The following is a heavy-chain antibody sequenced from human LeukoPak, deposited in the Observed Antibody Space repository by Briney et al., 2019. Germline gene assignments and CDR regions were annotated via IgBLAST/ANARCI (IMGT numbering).Heavy chain of an antibody. V-gene: IGHV4-4*07. J-gene: IGHJ5*02. Sequence: SETLSLTCTVSGGSMKSFYWSWIRQPAGKGLEWIGRIYTSGSTNYNPSLKSRVTMSVDTSKNQFSLKLSSVTAADTAVYYCARALIVNWFDPWGQGTLVTVSS. D-gene: IGHD1-26*01. CDR3: ARALIVNWFDP. CDR1: GGSMKSFY. CDR2: IYTSGST.